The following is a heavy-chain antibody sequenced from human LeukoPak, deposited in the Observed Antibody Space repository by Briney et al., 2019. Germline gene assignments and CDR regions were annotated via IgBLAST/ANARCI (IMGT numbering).Heavy chain of an antibody. CDR1: GGSISSGSYY. Sequence: SQTLSLTCTVSGGSISSGSYYWSWIRQPAGKGLEWIGRIYTSGSTNYNPSLKSRVTISVDTSKNQFSLKLSSVTAADTAVYYCAREEPSQLLGFGDWFDPWGQGTLVTVSS. CDR3: AREEPSQLLGFGDWFDP. D-gene: IGHD2-2*01. CDR2: IYTSGST. V-gene: IGHV4-61*02. J-gene: IGHJ5*02.